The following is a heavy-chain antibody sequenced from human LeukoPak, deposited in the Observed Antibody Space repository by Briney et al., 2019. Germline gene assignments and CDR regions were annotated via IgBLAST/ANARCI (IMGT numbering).Heavy chain of an antibody. D-gene: IGHD3-3*01. Sequence: PGGSLRLSCAASGFTFSSYAMHWVRQAPGKGLEWVAVISYDGSNKYYADSVKGRFTISRDNAKNSLHLQMNSLRAEDTAVYYCARDGDFWSAQGAFDIWGQGTMVTVSS. CDR2: ISYDGSNK. J-gene: IGHJ3*02. V-gene: IGHV3-30-3*01. CDR3: ARDGDFWSAQGAFDI. CDR1: GFTFSSYA.